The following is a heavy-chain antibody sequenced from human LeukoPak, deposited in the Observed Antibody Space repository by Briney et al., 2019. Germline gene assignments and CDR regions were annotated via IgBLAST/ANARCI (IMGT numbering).Heavy chain of an antibody. Sequence: PGGSLRLSCAASGFTFSSHAMSWVRQAPGKGLEWVSAISGSGGSTYYADSVKGRFTISRDNSKNTLYLQMNSLRAEDTALYYCAKSIPTYYYDSSGYYPFDYWGQGTLVTVSS. CDR1: GFTFSSHA. J-gene: IGHJ4*02. CDR2: ISGSGGST. V-gene: IGHV3-23*01. D-gene: IGHD3-22*01. CDR3: AKSIPTYYYDSSGYYPFDY.